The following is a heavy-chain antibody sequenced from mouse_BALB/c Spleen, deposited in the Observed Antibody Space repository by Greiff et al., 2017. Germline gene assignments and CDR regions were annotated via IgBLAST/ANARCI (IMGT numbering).Heavy chain of an antibody. CDR3: ARAPYGYDRAMDY. CDR2: ISCYNGAT. J-gene: IGHJ4*01. V-gene: IGHV1S34*01. CDR1: GYSFTGYY. D-gene: IGHD2-2*01. Sequence: LVKTGASVKISCKASGYSFTGYYMHWVKQSHGKSLEWIGYISCYNGATSYNQKFKGKATFTVDTSSSTAYMQFNSLTSEDSAVYYCARAPYGYDRAMDYWGQGTSVTVSS.